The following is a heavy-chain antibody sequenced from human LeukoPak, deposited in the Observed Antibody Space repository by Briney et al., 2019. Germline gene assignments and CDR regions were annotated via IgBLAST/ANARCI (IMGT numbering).Heavy chain of an antibody. CDR3: ARGQTGAAALDF. CDR2: STHSGST. CDR1: GGSFSGHY. D-gene: IGHD2-2*01. J-gene: IGHJ4*02. V-gene: IGHV4-34*01. Sequence: SETLSLTCAVYGGSFSGHYWTWIRQSPGKGLEWIEESTHSGSTNYNPSLKSRVTISVDRSKNQFSLKLTSVTAADTAVYHCARGQTGAAALDFWGPGTLVTVSS.